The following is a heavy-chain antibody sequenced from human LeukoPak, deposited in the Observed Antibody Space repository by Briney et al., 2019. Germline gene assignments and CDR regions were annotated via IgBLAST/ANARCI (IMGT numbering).Heavy chain of an antibody. Sequence: SETLSLTCTVSGDSISSGDYYWSWIRQPPGKGLEWIGYIYYSGSTYYNPSLKSRVTISVDTSKNQFSLKLSSVTAADTAVYYCARGAVVAVTQTYGMDVWGQGTTVTVSS. CDR1: GDSISSGDYY. D-gene: IGHD2-15*01. J-gene: IGHJ6*02. CDR2: IYYSGST. CDR3: ARGAVVAVTQTYGMDV. V-gene: IGHV4-30-4*01.